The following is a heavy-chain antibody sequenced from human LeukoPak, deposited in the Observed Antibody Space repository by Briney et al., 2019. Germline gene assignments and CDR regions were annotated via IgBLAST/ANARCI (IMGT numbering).Heavy chain of an antibody. J-gene: IGHJ5*02. CDR1: GYTFTSYG. V-gene: IGHV1-18*01. Sequence: ASVKVSCKASGYTFTSYGISWVRQNTGQGLEWMGWISAYNGNTNYAQKLQGRVTMTTDTSTSTAYMELRSLRSDDTAVYYCARESAVAGRDNWFDPWGQGTLVTVSS. D-gene: IGHD6-19*01. CDR3: ARESAVAGRDNWFDP. CDR2: ISAYNGNT.